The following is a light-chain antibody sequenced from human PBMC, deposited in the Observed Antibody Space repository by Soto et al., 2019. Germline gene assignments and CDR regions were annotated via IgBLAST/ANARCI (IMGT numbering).Light chain of an antibody. CDR1: QSVDSW. CDR2: KAS. V-gene: IGKV1-5*03. J-gene: IGKJ1*01. Sequence: DIQMTQSPSTLSASIGDRVTITCRTSQSVDSWLAWYQQKPGKAPKLLIYKASSLQTGVPSRFSGSGSGTEFPLTISSLQPDEFATYYCQHYNDYSRMFGQGTKVEIK. CDR3: QHYNDYSRM.